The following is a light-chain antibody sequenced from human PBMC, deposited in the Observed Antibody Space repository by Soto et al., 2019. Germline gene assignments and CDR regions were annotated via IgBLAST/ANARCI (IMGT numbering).Light chain of an antibody. V-gene: IGKV1-39*01. CDR1: QTIGTF. J-gene: IGKJ1*01. CDR3: QQSYLTWT. CDR2: SAS. Sequence: DIQVTQSPSSLSASVGDSVTITCRTSQTIGTFLNWYQQKPGKVPKLLISSASSLHAGVPSRFSASGSGTDFTLTISSLQPEEFAAYYCQQSYLTWTFGQGTKVE.